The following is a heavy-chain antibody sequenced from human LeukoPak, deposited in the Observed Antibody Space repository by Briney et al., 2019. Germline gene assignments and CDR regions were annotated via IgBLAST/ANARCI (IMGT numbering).Heavy chain of an antibody. CDR2: ISSSGSTI. CDR1: GFTFSSYE. Sequence: GGSLRLSCAASGFTFSSYEMNWVRQAPGKGLEWVSYISSSGSTIYYADSVKGRFTISRDNAKNSLYLQMNSLRAEDTAVYYCARGVEYSSSSWVDYWGQGTLVTVSS. J-gene: IGHJ4*02. D-gene: IGHD6-6*01. V-gene: IGHV3-48*03. CDR3: ARGVEYSSSSWVDY.